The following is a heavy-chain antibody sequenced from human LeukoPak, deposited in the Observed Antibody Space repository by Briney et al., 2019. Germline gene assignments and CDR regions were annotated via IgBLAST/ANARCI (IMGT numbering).Heavy chain of an antibody. CDR1: GFRFRSYS. V-gene: IGHV3-21*01. Sequence: PGFSVSLSHAACGFRFRSYSLHWVHQAPGKGLEWVSSISHSSSYIYYADSVKGRFPISRDNANNSLYLEMNSLRAEDTAVYCCARDCASMVRGVIPECFGPWGQGTLVTVSS. J-gene: IGHJ5*02. CDR3: ARDCASMVRGVIPECFGP. CDR2: ISHSSSYI. D-gene: IGHD3-10*01.